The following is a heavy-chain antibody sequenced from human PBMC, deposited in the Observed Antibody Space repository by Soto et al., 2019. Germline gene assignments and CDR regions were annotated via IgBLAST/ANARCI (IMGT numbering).Heavy chain of an antibody. CDR1: GYTFTSYA. V-gene: IGHV1-3*01. Sequence: GASVKVSCKASGYTFTSYAMHWVRQARGQRLEWMGWINAGNGNTKYSQKFQGRVTITRDTSASTAYMELSSLRSEDTAVYYCARDPSYILTGYRDLDYWGQGTLVTVSS. D-gene: IGHD3-9*01. CDR3: ARDPSYILTGYRDLDY. CDR2: INAGNGNT. J-gene: IGHJ4*02.